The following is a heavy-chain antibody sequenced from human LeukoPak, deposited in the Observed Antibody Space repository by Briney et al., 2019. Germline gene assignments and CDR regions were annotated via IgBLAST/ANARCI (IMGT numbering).Heavy chain of an antibody. Sequence: SVKVSCKASGGTFSIYAISWVRQAPGQGLEWMGGIIPIFGTANYAQKFQGRVTITADESTSTAYMELSSLRSEDTAVYYCASDREQQLGFGAFDIWGQGTMVTVSS. CDR3: ASDREQQLGFGAFDI. J-gene: IGHJ3*02. D-gene: IGHD6-13*01. CDR2: IIPIFGTA. V-gene: IGHV1-69*13. CDR1: GGTFSIYA.